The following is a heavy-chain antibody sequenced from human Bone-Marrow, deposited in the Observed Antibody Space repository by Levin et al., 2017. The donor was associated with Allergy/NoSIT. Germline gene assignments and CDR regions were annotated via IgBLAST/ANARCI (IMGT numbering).Heavy chain of an antibody. J-gene: IGHJ4*02. Sequence: AGGSLRLSCAASGLSFTDQYLSWIRQAPGKGLEWVSFISSGPDTVLYADSVRGRFTLSRDNAKNSLYLQMNSLRVEDTGVYYCASYSVAGTDPGYWGQGTLVTVSS. D-gene: IGHD1-14*01. V-gene: IGHV3-11*01. CDR3: ASYSVAGTDPGY. CDR2: ISSGPDTV. CDR1: GLSFTDQY.